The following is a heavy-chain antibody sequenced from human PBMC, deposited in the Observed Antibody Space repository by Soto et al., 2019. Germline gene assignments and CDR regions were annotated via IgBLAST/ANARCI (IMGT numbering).Heavy chain of an antibody. J-gene: IGHJ4*02. V-gene: IGHV3-15*07. Sequence: GSLRLSCAASGFTVSNTWMNWVRQAPGRGLEWVGRIKSKTDGGTADYAAPGKGRFTISRDDSKNTLYLQMNSLRAEDTAVYYGARDLDSTTIPNYWGQGTLVTVSS. D-gene: IGHD4-17*01. CDR1: GFTVSNTW. CDR3: ARDLDSTTIPNY. CDR2: IKSKTDGGTA.